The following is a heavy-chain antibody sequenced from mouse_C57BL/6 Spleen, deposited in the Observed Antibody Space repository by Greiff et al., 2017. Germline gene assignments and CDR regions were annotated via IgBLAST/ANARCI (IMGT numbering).Heavy chain of an antibody. Sequence: QVQLQPPGAELVKPGASVKLSCKASGYTFTSYWMHWVKQRPGRGLEWIGRIDPNSGGTTYNEKFKSKATLTVDKPSSTAYMQLSRLTSEYSAVSYCGGALYSNFYAMDYWGQGTSVTVSS. V-gene: IGHV1-72*01. CDR1: GYTFTSYW. D-gene: IGHD2-5*01. CDR3: GGALYSNFYAMDY. CDR2: IDPNSGGT. J-gene: IGHJ4*01.